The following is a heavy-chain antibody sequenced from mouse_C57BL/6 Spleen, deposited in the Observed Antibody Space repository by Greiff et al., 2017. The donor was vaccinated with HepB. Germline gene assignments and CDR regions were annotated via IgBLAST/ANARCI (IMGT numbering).Heavy chain of an antibody. D-gene: IGHD3-2*02. CDR3: AREQQLRRWAMDY. CDR2: INYDGSST. J-gene: IGHJ4*01. Sequence: EVQRVESEGGLVQPGSSMKLSCTASGFTFSDYYMAWVRQVPEKGLEWVANINYDGSSTYYLASLKSRFIISRDNAKNILYLQMSSLKSEDTATYYCAREQQLRRWAMDYWGQGTSVTVSS. V-gene: IGHV5-16*01. CDR1: GFTFSDYY.